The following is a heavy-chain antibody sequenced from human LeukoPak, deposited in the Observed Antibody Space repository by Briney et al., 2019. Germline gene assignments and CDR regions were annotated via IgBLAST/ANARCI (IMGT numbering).Heavy chain of an antibody. CDR2: IKEDDSEI. CDR1: GFLFNKYW. J-gene: IGHJ4*02. Sequence: GGSLKLSCAASGFLFNKYWMTWVRQAPGKGLEWVANIKEDDSEIYYVDSVKGRFTISRDNAKKSLYLHMSSLRVEDTAVYFCGRLRSLDQWGQGTLVTVSS. V-gene: IGHV3-7*01. CDR3: GRLRSLDQ. D-gene: IGHD5-24*01.